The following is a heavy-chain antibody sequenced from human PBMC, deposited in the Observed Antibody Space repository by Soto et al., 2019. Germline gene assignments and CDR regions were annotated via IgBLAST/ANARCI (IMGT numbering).Heavy chain of an antibody. CDR2: ITGSGDTT. J-gene: IGHJ5*02. V-gene: IGHV3-23*01. CDR1: GFTFSNYA. CDR3: XXXXXXXXXXXXXXXXXXX. Sequence: EVQLLEAGGGLVQPGGSLRLSCAASGFTFSNYAIRWVRQAPGKGLEWVSSITGSGDTTYYADSVKGRFTISRDNSKNXVYLXXXXXXXXXXXXXXXXXXXXXXXXXXXXXXXXXXWGQGTLVTVSS.